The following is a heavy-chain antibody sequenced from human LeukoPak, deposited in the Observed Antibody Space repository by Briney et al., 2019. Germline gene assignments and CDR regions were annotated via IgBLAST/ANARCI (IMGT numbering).Heavy chain of an antibody. CDR3: ARRKWFGESGAFDI. Sequence: GGSLRLSCAASGFTVSSNYMSWVRQAPGKGLEWVSVIYSGGSTYYADSVKGRFTISRHNSKNTLYLQMNSLRAEDTAVYYCARRKWFGESGAFDIWGQGTMVTVSS. V-gene: IGHV3-53*04. CDR1: GFTVSSNY. J-gene: IGHJ3*02. CDR2: IYSGGST. D-gene: IGHD3-10*01.